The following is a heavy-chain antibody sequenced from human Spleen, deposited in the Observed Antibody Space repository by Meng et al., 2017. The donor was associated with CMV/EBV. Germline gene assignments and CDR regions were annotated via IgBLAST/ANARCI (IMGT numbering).Heavy chain of an antibody. CDR1: GYTFTSYG. V-gene: IGHV1-2*02. CDR3: ARSPIVVVPAADV. J-gene: IGHJ6*02. Sequence: ASVKVSCKASGYTFTSYGITWVRQAPGQGLEWMGWINPNSGGTNYAQKFQGRVTMTRDTSISTAYMELSRLRSDDTAVYYCARSPIVVVPAADVWGQGTTVTVSS. D-gene: IGHD2-2*01. CDR2: INPNSGGT.